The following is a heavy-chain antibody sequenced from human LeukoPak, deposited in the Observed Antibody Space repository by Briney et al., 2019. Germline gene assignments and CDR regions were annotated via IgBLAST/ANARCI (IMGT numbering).Heavy chain of an antibody. CDR3: AIIATADDAFDV. CDR2: INPNSGGT. D-gene: IGHD2-21*01. V-gene: IGHV1-2*02. CDR1: GYTFTGYY. Sequence: ASVKVSCKASGYTFTGYYMHWVRQAPGQGLEWMGWINPNSGGTNYAQKFQGRVTMTRDTSISTAYMELSSLRSEDTAVYYCAIIATADDAFDVWGQGTMVIVSS. J-gene: IGHJ3*01.